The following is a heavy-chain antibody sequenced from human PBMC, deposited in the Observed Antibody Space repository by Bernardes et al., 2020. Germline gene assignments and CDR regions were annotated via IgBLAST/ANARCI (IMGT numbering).Heavy chain of an antibody. Sequence: GGSLRLSCAASGFTFSSYWMSWVRQAPGKGLEWVANIKQDGSEKYYVDSVKGRFTISRDNAKNSLYLQMNSLRAEDTAVYYCARACTGGVCYWYLDYWGQGTLVTVSS. V-gene: IGHV3-7*01. D-gene: IGHD2-8*02. J-gene: IGHJ4*02. CDR1: GFTFSSYW. CDR2: IKQDGSEK. CDR3: ARACTGGVCYWYLDY.